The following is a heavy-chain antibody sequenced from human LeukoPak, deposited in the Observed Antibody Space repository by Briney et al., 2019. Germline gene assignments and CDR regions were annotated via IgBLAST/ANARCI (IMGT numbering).Heavy chain of an antibody. CDR2: ISWNRGST. Sequence: GGSLRLSCAASVFTFDDYAMHWVRQAPGKGLEWVSGISWNRGSTGYAESVKGRFTLSRDNAKNSMYRQRTGLTAEYSALYYCAKDSSSSGYYYGMDVWGQGTTVTVSS. CDR1: VFTFDDYA. V-gene: IGHV3-9*01. CDR3: AKDSSSSGYYYGMDV. J-gene: IGHJ6*02. D-gene: IGHD6-13*01.